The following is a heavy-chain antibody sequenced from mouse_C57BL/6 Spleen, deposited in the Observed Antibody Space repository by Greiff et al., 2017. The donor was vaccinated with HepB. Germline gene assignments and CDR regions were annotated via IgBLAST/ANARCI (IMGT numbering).Heavy chain of an antibody. V-gene: IGHV1-55*01. CDR2: IYHGSGST. D-gene: IGHD3-3*01. J-gene: IGHJ4*01. Sequence: VQLQQPGAELVKPGASVKMSCKASGYTFTSYWITWVTQRPGQGLEWIGDIYHGSGSTNYNEKFKSKATLTVDASSSTACMQLSRLTSEDSAVYYCTRTLGGYAMDYWGQGTSVTVSS. CDR3: TRTLGGYAMDY. CDR1: GYTFTSYW.